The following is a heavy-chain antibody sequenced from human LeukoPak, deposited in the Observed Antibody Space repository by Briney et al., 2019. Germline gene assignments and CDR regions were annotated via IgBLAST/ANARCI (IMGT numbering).Heavy chain of an antibody. V-gene: IGHV4-39*01. CDR3: ARGVSSSPTRPEYNWFDP. D-gene: IGHD6-13*01. Sequence: PSETLSLTCTVSGGSISSSSYYWGWIRQPPGKGLEWIGSIYYSGSTYYNPSLKSRVTISVDTSKNQFSLKLSSVTAADTAVYYCARGVSSSPTRPEYNWFDPWGQGTLVTVSS. J-gene: IGHJ5*02. CDR2: IYYSGST. CDR1: GGSISSSSYY.